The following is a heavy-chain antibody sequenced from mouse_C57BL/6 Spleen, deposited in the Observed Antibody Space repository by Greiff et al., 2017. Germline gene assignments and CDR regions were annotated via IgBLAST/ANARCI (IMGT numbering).Heavy chain of an antibody. J-gene: IGHJ3*01. CDR1: GYTFTSYW. CDR3: ARSIDGNYEAWFAY. CDR2: IYPSDSET. Sequence: QVQLQQPGAELVRPGSSVKLSCKASGYTFTSYWMDWVKQRPGQGLEWIGNIYPSDSETHYNQKFKDKATLTVDKSSSTAYMLLSSLTSEDSAVYYCARSIDGNYEAWFAYWGQGTLVTVSA. V-gene: IGHV1-61*01. D-gene: IGHD2-1*01.